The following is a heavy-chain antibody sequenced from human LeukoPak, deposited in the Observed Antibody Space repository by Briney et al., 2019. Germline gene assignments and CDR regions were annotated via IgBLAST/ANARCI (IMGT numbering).Heavy chain of an antibody. CDR2: ISSSGSTK. CDR3: ARGPGYLVLYFDY. D-gene: IGHD6-25*01. V-gene: IGHV3-48*04. J-gene: IGHJ4*02. CDR1: GFTFSSYG. Sequence: PGGSLRLSCAASGFTFSSYGMHWVRQAPGKGLEWVSYISSSGSTKYYADSVKGRFTISRDNAKNSLYLQMNSLRAEDTGVYYCARGPGYLVLYFDYWGQGTLVTVSS.